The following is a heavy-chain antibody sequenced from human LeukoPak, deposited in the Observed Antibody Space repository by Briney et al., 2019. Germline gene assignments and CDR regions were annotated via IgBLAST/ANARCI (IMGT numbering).Heavy chain of an antibody. J-gene: IGHJ4*02. D-gene: IGHD6-13*01. CDR2: INPSGGST. Sequence: ASVMVSFKASGYTFTSYYMHWVRQAPGQGLEWMGIINPSGGSTSYAQKFQGRVTMTSDTSTSTVYMELSSLRSEDTAVYYCARVQAIAGTNWGQGTLVTVSS. V-gene: IGHV1-46*01. CDR1: GYTFTSYY. CDR3: ARVQAIAGTN.